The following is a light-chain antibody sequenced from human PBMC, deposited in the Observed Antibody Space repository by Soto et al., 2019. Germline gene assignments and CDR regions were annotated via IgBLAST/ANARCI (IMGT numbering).Light chain of an antibody. CDR3: CSYAGSRTSHVL. V-gene: IGLV2-23*01. CDR1: SSDVGSYNL. J-gene: IGLJ2*01. Sequence: QSALTQPASVSGSPGQSITISCTGTSSDVGSYNLVSWYQQHPGKAPKLMIYEDSKRPSGVSNRFSGSKSGNTASLTISGRQAEDEADYYCCSYAGSRTSHVLFGGGTKVTVL. CDR2: EDS.